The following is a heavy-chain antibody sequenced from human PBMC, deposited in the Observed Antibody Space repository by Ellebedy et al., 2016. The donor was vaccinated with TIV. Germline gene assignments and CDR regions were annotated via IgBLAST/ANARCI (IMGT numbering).Heavy chain of an antibody. Sequence: ASVKVSXXASGYTFKNYGITWVRQAPGQGLEWMGWISAYNGHTNLAQKVQGRFSMTTDPSTSTAYMELRSLKSDDTAVYYCARDQPMEWLFSIDRTPNNNYGMDVWGQGTTVIVSS. CDR2: ISAYNGHT. CDR1: GYTFKNYG. D-gene: IGHD3-3*01. CDR3: ARDQPMEWLFSIDRTPNNNYGMDV. V-gene: IGHV1-18*01. J-gene: IGHJ6*02.